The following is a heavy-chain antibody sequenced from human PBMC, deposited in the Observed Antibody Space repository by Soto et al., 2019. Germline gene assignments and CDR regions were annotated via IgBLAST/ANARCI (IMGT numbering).Heavy chain of an antibody. CDR3: ARAQTGGYYDNSGYYFDY. CDR1: GGSISSGGYY. CDR2: IYYSGST. Sequence: SETLSLTCTVSGGSISSGGYYWSWLRQHPGKGLEWIGYIYYSGSTYYNPSLKSRVTISVDTSKNQFSLKLSSVTAADTAVYYCARAQTGGYYDNSGYYFDYWGQGTLVTVSS. D-gene: IGHD3-22*01. V-gene: IGHV4-31*03. J-gene: IGHJ4*02.